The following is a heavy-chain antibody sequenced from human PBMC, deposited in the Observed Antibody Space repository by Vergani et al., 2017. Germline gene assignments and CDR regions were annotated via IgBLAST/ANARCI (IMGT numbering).Heavy chain of an antibody. CDR3: ARGLRYSYGYGFDY. Sequence: QVQLVQSGAEVKKPGASVKVSCKASGGTFSSYAINWVRQATGQGLEWMGWMNPNSGNTGYAQKFQGRVTMTRNTSISTAYMELSSLRSEDTAVYYCARGLRYSYGYGFDYWGQGTLVTVSS. D-gene: IGHD5-18*01. CDR2: MNPNSGNT. CDR1: GGTFSSYA. V-gene: IGHV1-8*02. J-gene: IGHJ4*02.